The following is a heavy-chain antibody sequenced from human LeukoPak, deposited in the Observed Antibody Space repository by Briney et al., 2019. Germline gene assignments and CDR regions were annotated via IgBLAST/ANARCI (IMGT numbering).Heavy chain of an antibody. CDR1: GYTFTTYW. CDR3: AREWGGGSYLEFDY. D-gene: IGHD1-26*01. V-gene: IGHV3-74*01. Sequence: GGSLRLSCAASGYTFTTYWMHWVRQVPGKGLLWVARIKGDGSSTRHADSMKGRFTISRDNAKNSLYLQMNSLRAEDTAVYYCAREWGGGSYLEFDYWGQGTLVAVSS. CDR2: IKGDGSST. J-gene: IGHJ4*02.